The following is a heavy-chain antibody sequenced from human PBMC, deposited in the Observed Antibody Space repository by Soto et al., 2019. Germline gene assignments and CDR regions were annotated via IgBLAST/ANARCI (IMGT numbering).Heavy chain of an antibody. CDR2: FDPEDGET. D-gene: IGHD5-18*01. Sequence: ASVKVSCKVSGYTLTELSMHWVRQAPGKGLEWMGGFDPEDGETIYAQKFQGRVTMTEDTSTDTAYMELSSLRSEDTAVYYCATKSIGYSYGSYYYYGMDVWGQGTTVTVSS. J-gene: IGHJ6*02. CDR1: GYTLTELS. V-gene: IGHV1-24*01. CDR3: ATKSIGYSYGSYYYYGMDV.